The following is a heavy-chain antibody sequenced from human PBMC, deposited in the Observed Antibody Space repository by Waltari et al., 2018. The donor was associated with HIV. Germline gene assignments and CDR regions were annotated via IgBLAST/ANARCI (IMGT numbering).Heavy chain of an antibody. CDR2: INSDGGST. V-gene: IGHV3-74*01. D-gene: IGHD2-2*01. Sequence: EVQLVESGGGLIQPGGSLRLSCAASGFTFSSYWMHWVRQAPGKGLVCVSRINSDGGSTTYADSVRGRFTISRDNAKNTLYLQMNSLGAEDTAEYFCARGGYCSSAGCYASRYYFIMDVWGQGTTVTVSS. CDR3: ARGGYCSSAGCYASRYYFIMDV. J-gene: IGHJ6*02. CDR1: GFTFSSYW.